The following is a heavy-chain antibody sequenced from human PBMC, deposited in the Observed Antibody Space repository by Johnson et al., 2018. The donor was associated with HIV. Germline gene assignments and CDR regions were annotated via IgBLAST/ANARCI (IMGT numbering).Heavy chain of an antibody. V-gene: IGHV3-23*04. J-gene: IGHJ3*02. CDR3: ALTDYGDYPQRVPDAFDI. CDR1: GFTFSSYA. CDR2: ISGSGGST. D-gene: IGHD4-17*01. Sequence: VQLVESGGGVVQPGRSLRLSCAASGFTFSSYAMHWVRQAPGKGLEWVSAISGSGGSTYYADSVKGRFTISRDNSKNTLYLQMNSLRAEDTAVYYCALTDYGDYPQRVPDAFDIWGQGTMVTVSS.